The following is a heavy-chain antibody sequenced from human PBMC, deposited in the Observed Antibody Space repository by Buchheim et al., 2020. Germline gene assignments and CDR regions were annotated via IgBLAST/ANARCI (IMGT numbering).Heavy chain of an antibody. CDR2: IYPSDSDA. Sequence: EVQLVQSGAEVKKPGESLKISCQASGYTFTKSWIGWVRQVPGKGLEWMGVIYPSDSDARHSPSLQGQVTISVDRSINTAYLQWNSLRASDTATYFCTRQPMVRGVGRFDHWGQGT. D-gene: IGHD3-10*01. CDR3: TRQPMVRGVGRFDH. V-gene: IGHV5-51*01. CDR1: GYTFTKSW. J-gene: IGHJ5*02.